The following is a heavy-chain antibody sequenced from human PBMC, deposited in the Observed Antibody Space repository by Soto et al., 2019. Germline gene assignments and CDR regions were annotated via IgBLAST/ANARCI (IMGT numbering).Heavy chain of an antibody. D-gene: IGHD3-10*01. CDR3: ASIGAPRVYYCCGIDV. V-gene: IGHV4-34*01. CDR1: GGSFSGYY. CDR2: IKHSGST. Sequence: SETLSLTCAVYGGSFSGYYWSWIRQPPGKGLEWIGEIKHSGSTNYNPSLKSRVTISVDTSKNQFSLTLSSVTAADTAVYYCASIGAPRVYYCCGIDVWGQGTTVTVSS. J-gene: IGHJ6*02.